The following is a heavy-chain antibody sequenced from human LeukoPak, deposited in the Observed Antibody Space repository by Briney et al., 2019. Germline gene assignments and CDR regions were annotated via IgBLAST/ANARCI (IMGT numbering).Heavy chain of an antibody. CDR3: AKGDLRYSSSWYWFDY. CDR1: GFTFSSYA. D-gene: IGHD6-13*01. CDR2: ISGSGGST. Sequence: GGSLRLSCAASGFTFSSYAMSWVRQAPGKGLEWVSAISGSGGSTYYADSVKGRFTISRDNSKNTLYLQMNSLRAEDTAVYYCAKGDLRYSSSWYWFDYWGQGTLVTVSS. J-gene: IGHJ4*02. V-gene: IGHV3-23*01.